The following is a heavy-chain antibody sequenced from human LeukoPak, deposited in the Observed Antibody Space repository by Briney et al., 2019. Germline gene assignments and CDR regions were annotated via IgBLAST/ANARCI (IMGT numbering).Heavy chain of an antibody. D-gene: IGHD2-2*03. Sequence: GGSLRLSCTASGFTFGSYSMSWVRQAPGKGLEWVSYISSGGSTIHYADSVKGRFSISRDNAKNSLYLQMNSLRAEDTAVYYCARARGGYCSTASCYYQDYWGQGTPVTVSS. CDR1: GFTFGSYS. CDR2: ISSGGSTI. J-gene: IGHJ4*02. CDR3: ARARGGYCSTASCYYQDY. V-gene: IGHV3-48*01.